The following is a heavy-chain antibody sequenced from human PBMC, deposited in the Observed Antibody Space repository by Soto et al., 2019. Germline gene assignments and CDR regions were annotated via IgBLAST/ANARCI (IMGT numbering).Heavy chain of an antibody. D-gene: IGHD2-2*02. J-gene: IGHJ4*01. CDR1: GGSISSTNW. CDR3: ATLPPRIEVRILPIPA. CDR2: IYHTGNT. V-gene: IGHV4-4*02. Sequence: QVQLQQSGPRLVKPSGTLSLTCYVSGGSISSTNWWTWVRQPPGKGLEWIGEIYHTGNTNYNPSVRSRVTISVDKYNNEFSMNLRAVTAADPAVYYCATLPPRIEVRILPIPAWGHGILITVSS.